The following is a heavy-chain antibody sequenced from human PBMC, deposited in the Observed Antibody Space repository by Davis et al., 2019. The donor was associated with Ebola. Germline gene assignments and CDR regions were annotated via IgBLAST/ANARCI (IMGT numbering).Heavy chain of an antibody. CDR2: ISGSGGST. CDR1: VITFSSYA. Sequence: GGSLRLSCTDSVITFSSYAMTWVRQAPGKGLEWVSAISGSGGSTYYADSVKGRFTISRDNSKKTLYLQMNSLRAEDTAVYYCAKGRRGVMPVLMVYAEYYYYYYGMDVWGQGTTVTVSS. D-gene: IGHD2-8*01. J-gene: IGHJ6*02. V-gene: IGHV3-23*01. CDR3: AKGRRGVMPVLMVYAEYYYYYYGMDV.